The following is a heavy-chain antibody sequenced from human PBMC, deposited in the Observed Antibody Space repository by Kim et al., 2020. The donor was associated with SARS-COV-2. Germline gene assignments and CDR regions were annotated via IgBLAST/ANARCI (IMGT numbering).Heavy chain of an antibody. CDR1: GFTFGDYA. J-gene: IGHJ3*02. V-gene: IGHV3-49*04. CDR3: TRGYFDWLLHHPDAFDI. D-gene: IGHD3-9*01. Sequence: GGSLRLSCTASGFTFGDYAMSWVRQAPGKGLEWVGFIRSKAYGGTTEYAASVKGRFTISRDDSKSIAYLQMNSLKTEDTAVYYCTRGYFDWLLHHPDAFDIWGQGTMVTVSS. CDR2: IRSKAYGGTT.